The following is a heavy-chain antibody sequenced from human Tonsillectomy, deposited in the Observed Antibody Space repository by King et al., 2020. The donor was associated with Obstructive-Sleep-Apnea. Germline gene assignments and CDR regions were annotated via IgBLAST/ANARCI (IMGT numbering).Heavy chain of an antibody. CDR3: ARGSYDSSGYYYWYFDR. Sequence: QLVQSGGGVVQPGRSLRLSCAASGFTFSSYTMHWVRQAPGKGLEWVAVVSYDGSNKYYADSVKGRFTIPRDNSKNTLVLQINSLRTEDTAVYYCARGSYDSSGYYYWYFDRWGRGTLVTVSS. D-gene: IGHD3-22*01. V-gene: IGHV3-30-3*01. CDR1: GFTFSSYT. CDR2: VSYDGSNK. J-gene: IGHJ2*01.